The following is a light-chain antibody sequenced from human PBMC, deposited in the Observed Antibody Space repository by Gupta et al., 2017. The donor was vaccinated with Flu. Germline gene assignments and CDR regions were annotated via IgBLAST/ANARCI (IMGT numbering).Light chain of an antibody. CDR1: QSVLYSSNNKNY. Sequence: DVVMTQSSDALPSSLAERAAIHCTSSQSVLYSSNNKNYLAWYQQKPGQPPKLLIHWASTRESGVPDRFSGSGSGTDFTLTISSLQAEDVAVYYCQQFYTTPLAFGPGTKVHIK. V-gene: IGKV4-1*01. CDR2: WAS. CDR3: QQFYTTPLA. J-gene: IGKJ3*01.